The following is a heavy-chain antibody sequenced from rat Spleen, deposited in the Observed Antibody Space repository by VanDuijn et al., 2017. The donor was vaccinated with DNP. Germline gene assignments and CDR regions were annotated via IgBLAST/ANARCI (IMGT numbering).Heavy chain of an antibody. Sequence: EVQLVESGGDLVQPGRSLKLSCAASEFTFTDYNMAWVRQAPKKGLEWVASISYDGRNTYYGDSVKGRFTISRDNAKSTLYLQMDSLRSEDTATYYCTRRGHTTGLNWFVYWGQGTLVTVSS. CDR1: EFTFTDYN. D-gene: IGHD1-9*01. V-gene: IGHV5-7*01. CDR2: ISYDGRNT. J-gene: IGHJ3*01. CDR3: TRRGHTTGLNWFVY.